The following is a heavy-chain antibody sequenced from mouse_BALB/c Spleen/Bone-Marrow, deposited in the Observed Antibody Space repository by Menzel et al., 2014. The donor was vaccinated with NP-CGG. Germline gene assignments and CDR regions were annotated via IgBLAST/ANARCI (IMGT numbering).Heavy chain of an antibody. CDR1: GYAFSSYW. J-gene: IGHJ4*01. V-gene: IGHV1-80*01. D-gene: IGHD2-3*01. CDR2: IYPGDGDT. Sequence: VQLQQSGAELVRPGSSVKISCKASGYAFSSYWMNWVKQRPGQGLEGIGQIYPGDGDTNYNGKFKGKATLTADKSSSTAYMQLSSLTSEDSAVYFCAGLDGYYPYYAMDYWGQGTSVTVSS. CDR3: AGLDGYYPYYAMDY.